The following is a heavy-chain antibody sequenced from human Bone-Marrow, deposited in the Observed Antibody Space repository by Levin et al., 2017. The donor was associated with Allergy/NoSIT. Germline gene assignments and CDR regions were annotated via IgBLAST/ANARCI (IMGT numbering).Heavy chain of an antibody. CDR1: GYTFTGNY. CDR2: INPNSGGA. V-gene: IGHV1-2*02. Sequence: ASVKASCKASGYTFTGNYLHWVRQAPGQGLEWMGWINPNSGGANYAQEFRGRVTMTRDTSINTVYMELSSLKSDDTAVYYCAKEGGAFELWGQGTMVTVSS. CDR3: AKEGGAFEL. J-gene: IGHJ3*01.